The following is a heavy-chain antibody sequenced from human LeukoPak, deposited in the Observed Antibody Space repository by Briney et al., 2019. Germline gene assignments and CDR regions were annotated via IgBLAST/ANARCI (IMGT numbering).Heavy chain of an antibody. Sequence: ASVKVSCTTSGDTFRNYGISWVRQAPGQGLEWMGGTIPFFGTRKYAHKFQDRVTISTDESTHTAYMELSSLSSEDTAVYYCARDRRGSRGWYYFDYWGQGTLVTVS. D-gene: IGHD6-19*01. CDR1: GDTFRNYG. CDR3: ARDRRGSRGWYYFDY. J-gene: IGHJ4*02. V-gene: IGHV1-69*05. CDR2: TIPFFGTR.